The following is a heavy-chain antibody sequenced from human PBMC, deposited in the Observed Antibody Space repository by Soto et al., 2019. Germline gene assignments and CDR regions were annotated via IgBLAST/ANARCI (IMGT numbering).Heavy chain of an antibody. Sequence: PGGSLRLSCAASGFTFSSDEMNWVRQAPGKGLEWVSSISSSGSNIYYADSVKGRFTISRDNAKNSLYLQMNRLRAEDTAVYYCATSWGVECSSSSCYSPWFDPWGQGTQVTVSS. CDR3: ATSWGVECSSSSCYSPWFDP. CDR1: GFTFSSDE. V-gene: IGHV3-48*03. CDR2: ISSSGSNI. D-gene: IGHD2-2*02. J-gene: IGHJ5*02.